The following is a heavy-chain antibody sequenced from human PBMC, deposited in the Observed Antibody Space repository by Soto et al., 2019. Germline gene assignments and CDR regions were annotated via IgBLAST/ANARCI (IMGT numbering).Heavy chain of an antibody. Sequence: GGSLRLSCAASGFTFSSYAMSWVRQAPVKGLEWVSAISGSGGSTYYADSVKGRFTISRDNSKNTLYLQMNSLRAEDTAVYYCAKDPYDSSGYYLSWFDPWGQGTLVTVSS. V-gene: IGHV3-23*01. D-gene: IGHD3-22*01. CDR3: AKDPYDSSGYYLSWFDP. CDR1: GFTFSSYA. CDR2: ISGSGGST. J-gene: IGHJ5*02.